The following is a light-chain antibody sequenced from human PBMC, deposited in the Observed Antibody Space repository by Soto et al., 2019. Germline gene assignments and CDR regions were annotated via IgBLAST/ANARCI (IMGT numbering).Light chain of an antibody. CDR1: QTISSW. CDR2: KAS. Sequence: VGDSVTIPCRASQTISSWLAWYQQKPGKAPKLLIYKASTLKSGVPSRFSGSGSGTEFTLTISSLQPDDFATYYCQQYNSYSEAFGQGTKVDIK. CDR3: QQYNSYSEA. J-gene: IGKJ1*01. V-gene: IGKV1-5*03.